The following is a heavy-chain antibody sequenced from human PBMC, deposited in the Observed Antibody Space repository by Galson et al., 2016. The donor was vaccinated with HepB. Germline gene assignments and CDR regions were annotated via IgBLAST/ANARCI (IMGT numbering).Heavy chain of an antibody. J-gene: IGHJ6*02. CDR1: GFSFDDYA. CDR2: ISWNSGSI. D-gene: IGHD1-1*01. Sequence: SLRLSCAASGFSFDDYAMHWVRQAPGKGLEWVSGISWNSGSIGYADSVKGRFTISRDNAKNSLYLQMNRLTSEDTALYYCTKDVKAGTPLNYYSRYGIVVWGQGTAVTVSS. CDR3: TKDVKAGTPLNYYSRYGIVV. V-gene: IGHV3-9*01.